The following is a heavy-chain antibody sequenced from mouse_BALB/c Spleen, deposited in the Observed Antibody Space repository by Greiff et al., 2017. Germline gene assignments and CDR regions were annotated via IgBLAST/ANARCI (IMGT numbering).Heavy chain of an antibody. CDR1: GFSLTGYG. D-gene: IGHD1-1*01. CDR2: IWGDGST. Sequence: VKLQESGPGLVAPSQSLSITCTVSGFSLTGYGVNWVRQPPGKGLEWLGMIWGDGSTDYNSALKSRLSISKDNSKSQVFLKMNSLQTDDTARYYCARDRDYYGSSYVYFDVWGAGTTVTVSS. CDR3: ARDRDYYGSSYVYFDV. V-gene: IGHV2-6-7*01. J-gene: IGHJ1*01.